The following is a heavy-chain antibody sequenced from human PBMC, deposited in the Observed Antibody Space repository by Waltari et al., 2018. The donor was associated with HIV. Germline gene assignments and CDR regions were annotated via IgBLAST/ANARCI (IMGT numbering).Heavy chain of an antibody. Sequence: QVQLVQSGAEVKKPGASVKVSCKASGYTFTGYYMHWVRQAPGQGLEWMGWINPNSGGTNYARKFQGRVTMTRDTSISTDYMELTRLRSDDTAVYYCAREPSLTTAYDYWGQGTLVTVSS. V-gene: IGHV1-2*02. D-gene: IGHD4-17*01. CDR2: INPNSGGT. J-gene: IGHJ4*02. CDR3: AREPSLTTAYDY. CDR1: GYTFTGYY.